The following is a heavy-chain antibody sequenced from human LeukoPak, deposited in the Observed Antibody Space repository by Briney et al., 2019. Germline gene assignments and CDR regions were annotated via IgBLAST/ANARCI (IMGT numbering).Heavy chain of an antibody. CDR2: ISADSTAV. V-gene: IGHV3-48*03. CDR1: GFTFSAFD. J-gene: IGHJ4*02. D-gene: IGHD3-16*02. Sequence: GGSLRLSCAASGFTFSAFDMTWVRQAPGKGLERLSYISADSTAVHYADSVRRRFTISRDNAKNSLHLHLNSLRAEDTAIYYCARETRGGTYRYNFLDSWGLGTLVTVSS. CDR3: ARETRGGTYRYNFLDS.